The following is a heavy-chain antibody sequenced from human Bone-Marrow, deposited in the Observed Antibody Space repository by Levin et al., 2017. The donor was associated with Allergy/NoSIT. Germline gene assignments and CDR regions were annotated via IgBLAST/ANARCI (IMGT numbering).Heavy chain of an antibody. CDR1: GYSFTTYY. J-gene: IGHJ3*02. V-gene: IGHV5-51*01. CDR2: IYPGDSNS. CDR3: ARLQSADDAYDI. Sequence: GESLKISCRASGYSFTTYYIAWVRQLPGKGLEWMGFIYPGDSNSRYGPSFQGQVTMSADKSISTAYLQWNSLKASDTAMYYCARLQSADDAYDIWGQGTMVTVSS.